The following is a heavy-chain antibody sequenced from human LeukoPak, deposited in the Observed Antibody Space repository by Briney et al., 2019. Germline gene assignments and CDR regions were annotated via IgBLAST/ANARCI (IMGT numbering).Heavy chain of an antibody. CDR3: ARAGIAAAGDAFDI. Sequence: SETLSLTCTVSGGSISSYYWSWIRQPPGKGLEWIGYIYYSGSTNYNPSLKSRVTISVDTSKNKFSLKLSSVTAADTAVYYCARAGIAAAGDAFDIWGQGRMVTVSS. CDR1: GGSISSYY. V-gene: IGHV4-59*01. CDR2: IYYSGST. J-gene: IGHJ3*02. D-gene: IGHD6-13*01.